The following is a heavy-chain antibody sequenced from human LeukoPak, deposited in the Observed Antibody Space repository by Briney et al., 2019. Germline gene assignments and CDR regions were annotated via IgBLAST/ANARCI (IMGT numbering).Heavy chain of an antibody. D-gene: IGHD3-22*01. CDR1: GFSFSNHA. CDR3: ARGFYYYDSSGYSLDY. CDR2: ISYDGSNK. V-gene: IGHV3-30-3*01. J-gene: IGHJ4*02. Sequence: TGRSLRLSCAASGFSFSNHAMHWVRQAPGKGLEWVAVISYDGSNKYYADSVKGRFTISRDNSKNTLYLQMNSLRAEDTAVYYCARGFYYYDSSGYSLDYWGQGTLVTVSS.